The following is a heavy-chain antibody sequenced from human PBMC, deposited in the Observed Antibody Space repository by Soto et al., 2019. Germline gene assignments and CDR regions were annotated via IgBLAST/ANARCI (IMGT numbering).Heavy chain of an antibody. D-gene: IGHD3-22*01. CDR3: TRDRDLNYYDSSGYDAFDI. V-gene: IGHV3-49*04. CDR1: GFTFGDYA. Sequence: RLSFTASGFTFGDYAMSWVRQAPGKGLVWVGFIRSKAYGGTTEYAASVKGRFTISRDDSKSIAYLQMNSLKTEDTAVYYCTRDRDLNYYDSSGYDAFDIWGQGTMVTVSS. CDR2: IRSKAYGGTT. J-gene: IGHJ3*02.